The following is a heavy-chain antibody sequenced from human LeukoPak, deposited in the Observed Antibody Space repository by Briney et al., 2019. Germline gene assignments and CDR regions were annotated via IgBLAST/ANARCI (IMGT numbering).Heavy chain of an antibody. V-gene: IGHV4-61*05. D-gene: IGHD6-13*01. CDR1: GGSISSSNYY. CDR3: ARGILGYSSSWYGAFDI. J-gene: IGHJ3*02. CDR2: IYYSGST. Sequence: SETLSLTCTVSGGSISSSNYYWGWIRQPPGKGLEWIGYIYYSGSTNYNPSLKSRVTISVDTSKNQFSLKLSSVTAADTAVYYCARGILGYSSSWYGAFDIWGQGTMVTVSS.